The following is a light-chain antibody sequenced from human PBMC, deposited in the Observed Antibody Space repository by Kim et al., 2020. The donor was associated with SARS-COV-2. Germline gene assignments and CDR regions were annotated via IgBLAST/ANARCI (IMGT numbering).Light chain of an antibody. CDR2: GTS. J-gene: IGKJ1*01. V-gene: IGKV1-13*02. CDR3: QQYNRYPWT. Sequence: AIQLAQSPSSLSASVGDRVTITCRASQGIGTSLAWYRQRPGKAPQLLMEGTSTLESGVPSGFTGSGSGTDFILTISSLQPDDFATYYCQQYNRYPWTFGQGTKVDIK. CDR1: QGIGTS.